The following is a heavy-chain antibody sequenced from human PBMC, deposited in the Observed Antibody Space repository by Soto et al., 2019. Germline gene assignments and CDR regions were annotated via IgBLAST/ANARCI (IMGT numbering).Heavy chain of an antibody. CDR2: ISWNSGAI. D-gene: IGHD6-19*01. CDR3: AKSRSSGWSPPDY. J-gene: IGHJ4*02. V-gene: IGHV3-9*01. CDR1: GFTFDDYV. Sequence: EVQLVESGGGLVQPGRSLRLSCAASGFTFDDYVMFWVRQPPGKGLEWVSGISWNSGAIGYVDSVKGRFTISRDNAKNSLYLQMNSLRPEDTALYYCAKSRSSGWSPPDYWGQGTLVTVSS.